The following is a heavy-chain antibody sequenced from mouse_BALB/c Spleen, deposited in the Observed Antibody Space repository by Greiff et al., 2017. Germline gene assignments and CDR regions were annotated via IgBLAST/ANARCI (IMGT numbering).Heavy chain of an antibody. CDR1: GFTFSSYA. CDR2: ISSGGST. D-gene: IGHD1-1*01. Sequence: EVKLLESGGGLVKPGGSLKLSCAASGFTFSSYAMSWVRQTPEKRLEWVASISSGGSTYYPDSVKGRFTISRDNARNILYLQMSSLRSEDTAMYYCASWGYGSAHYAMDYWGQGTSVTVSS. CDR3: ASWGYGSAHYAMDY. V-gene: IGHV5-6-5*01. J-gene: IGHJ4*01.